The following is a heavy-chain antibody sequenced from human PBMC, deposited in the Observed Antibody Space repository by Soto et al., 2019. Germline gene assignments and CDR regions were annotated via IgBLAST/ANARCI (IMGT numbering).Heavy chain of an antibody. J-gene: IGHJ4*02. CDR1: GYSFTSYW. CDR3: ARISFSYGSGSYYENPFDY. V-gene: IGHV5-51*01. CDR2: IYPGDSDT. D-gene: IGHD3-10*01. Sequence: GESLKISCKGSGYSFTSYWIGWVRQMPGKGLEWMGIIYPGDSDTRYSPSFQGQVTISADKSISTAYLQWSSLKASDTAMYYCARISFSYGSGSYYENPFDYWGQGTLVTVSS.